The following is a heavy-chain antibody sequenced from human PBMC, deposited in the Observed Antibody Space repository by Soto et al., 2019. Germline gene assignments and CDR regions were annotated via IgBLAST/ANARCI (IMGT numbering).Heavy chain of an antibody. V-gene: IGHV1-3*01. J-gene: IGHJ6*02. CDR1: GYTFTSYA. Sequence: ASVKVSCKASGYTFTSYAMHWVRQAPGQRLEWMGRINAGNGNTKYSQKFRGRVTITRDTSASTAYMELSSLRSEDTAVYYCARGSVGYYYYGMDVWGQGTTVTVSS. CDR3: ARGSVGYYYYGMDV. CDR2: INAGNGNT. D-gene: IGHD1-26*01.